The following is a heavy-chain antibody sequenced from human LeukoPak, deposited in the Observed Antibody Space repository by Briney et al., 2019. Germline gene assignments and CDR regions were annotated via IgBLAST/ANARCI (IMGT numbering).Heavy chain of an antibody. CDR3: AEVLLRYFDWLSKVFDY. Sequence: PGGSLRLSCAASGFTFSSYAMSWVRQAPGKGLEWVSAISGSGGSTYYADSVKGRFTISRDNSKNTLYLQMNSLRAEDTAVYYCAEVLLRYFDWLSKVFDYWGQGTLVTVSS. CDR2: ISGSGGST. CDR1: GFTFSSYA. J-gene: IGHJ4*02. D-gene: IGHD3-9*01. V-gene: IGHV3-23*01.